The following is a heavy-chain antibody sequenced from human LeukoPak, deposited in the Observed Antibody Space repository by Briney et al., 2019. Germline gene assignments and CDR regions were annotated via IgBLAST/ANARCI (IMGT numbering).Heavy chain of an antibody. J-gene: IGHJ4*02. Sequence: KTGGSLRLSCEASGFTFSRNSMNWVRQAPGKGLEWVSGISASSSHKYYADSVRGRFTISRDNAKHSLYLQMNSLRAEDTAVYYCARDLNRRVFTDYWGQGTLVTVSS. CDR3: ARDLNRRVFTDY. V-gene: IGHV3-21*01. CDR1: GFTFSRNS. CDR2: ISASSSHK.